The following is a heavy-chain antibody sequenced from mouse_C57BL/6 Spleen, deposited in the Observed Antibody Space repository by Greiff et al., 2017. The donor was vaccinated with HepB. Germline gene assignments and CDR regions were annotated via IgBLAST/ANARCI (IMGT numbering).Heavy chain of an antibody. J-gene: IGHJ2*01. Sequence: VKLMESGAELARPGASVKLSCKASGYTFTSYGISWVKQRTGQGLEWIGEIYPRSGNTYYNEKFKGKATLTADKSSSTAYMELRSLTSEDSAVYFCARSGIYYGKGGFDYWGQGTTLTVSS. V-gene: IGHV1-81*01. CDR1: GYTFTSYG. CDR2: IYPRSGNT. CDR3: ARSGIYYGKGGFDY. D-gene: IGHD2-1*01.